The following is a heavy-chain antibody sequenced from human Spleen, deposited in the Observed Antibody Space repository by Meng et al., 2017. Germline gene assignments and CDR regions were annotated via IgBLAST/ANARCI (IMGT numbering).Heavy chain of an antibody. V-gene: IGHV4-39*07. CDR3: VRVGYNYGRDAFDI. CDR1: GGSMSSSSYY. CDR2: IHYSGST. J-gene: IGHJ3*02. D-gene: IGHD5-18*01. Sequence: QLQLQASTPGLVKPSETLSLTCTVSGGSMSSSSYYWGWIRQPPGKGLEWIGSIHYSGSTYYNPSLKSRVTISLDTSKNQFSLKLHSVTAADTAVYYCVRVGYNYGRDAFDIWGQGTMVTVSS.